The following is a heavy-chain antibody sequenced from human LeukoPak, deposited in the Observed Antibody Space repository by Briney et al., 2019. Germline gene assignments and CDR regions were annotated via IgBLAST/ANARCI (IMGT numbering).Heavy chain of an antibody. V-gene: IGHV4-31*03. D-gene: IGHD5-12*01. CDR2: IYYSGST. J-gene: IGHJ4*02. CDR3: ARGEGGYDSRGPDY. Sequence: PSETLSLTCTVSGGSISSGGYYWSWIRQHPGKGLEWIGYIYYSGSTYYNPSLKSRVTISVDTSKNQFSLKLSSVTAADTAVYYCARGEGGYDSRGPDYWGQGTLVTVSS. CDR1: GGSISSGGYY.